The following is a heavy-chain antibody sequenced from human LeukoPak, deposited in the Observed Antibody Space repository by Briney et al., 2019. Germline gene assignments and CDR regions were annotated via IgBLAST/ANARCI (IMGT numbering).Heavy chain of an antibody. J-gene: IGHJ4*02. CDR1: GFTFSNAW. Sequence: GGSLRLSCAASGFTFSNAWMNWVRQAPGKGLEWVGRIKSKTDGGTTDYAAPVKGRFTISRDDSKNTLYLQMNSLKTEDTAVYYCTTDPLYSYGFFMDYWGQGTLVTVSS. D-gene: IGHD5-18*01. V-gene: IGHV3-15*07. CDR2: IKSKTDGGTT. CDR3: TTDPLYSYGFFMDY.